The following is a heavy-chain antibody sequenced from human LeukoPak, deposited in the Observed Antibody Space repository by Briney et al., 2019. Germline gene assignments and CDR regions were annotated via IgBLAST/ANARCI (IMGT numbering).Heavy chain of an antibody. CDR1: GITLSTYW. CDR2: ISYDGSNT. Sequence: PGGSLRLSCAASGITLSTYWIHWVRQAPGKGLVWVSRISYDGSNTNYADSVKGRFTVSRDNAKNTVYLQMKSLRAEDTAVYYCARGLPSHPLDYWGQGTLVTVSS. CDR3: ARGLPSHPLDY. J-gene: IGHJ4*02. V-gene: IGHV3-74*01.